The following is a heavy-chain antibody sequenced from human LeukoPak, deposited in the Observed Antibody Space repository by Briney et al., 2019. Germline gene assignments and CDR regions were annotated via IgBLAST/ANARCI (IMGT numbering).Heavy chain of an antibody. J-gene: IGHJ4*02. D-gene: IGHD6-13*01. CDR3: ARDQAGTGDY. V-gene: IGHV4-59*12. CDR2: IYYSGST. Sequence: SETLSLTCTVSGGSISGYYWSWIRQPPGKGLEWIGYIYYSGSTNYSPSLKSRVTISVDTSKNQFSLKLSSVTAADTAVYYCARDQAGTGDYWGQGTLVTVSS. CDR1: GGSISGYY.